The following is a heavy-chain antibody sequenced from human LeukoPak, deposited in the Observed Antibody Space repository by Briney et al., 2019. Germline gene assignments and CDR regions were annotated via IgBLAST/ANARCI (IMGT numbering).Heavy chain of an antibody. Sequence: GASVEVSCKASGYTFSNYAVHWVRQAPGQRLEWMGWINVGTGYTRYSRKFQGRLTISRDTSASTAYMDLSSLRSEDTAVYFCARHAPITYYFDYWGQGTLVTVSS. CDR2: INVGTGYT. V-gene: IGHV1-3*01. CDR3: ARHAPITYYFDY. J-gene: IGHJ4*02. CDR1: GYTFSNYA. D-gene: IGHD3-10*01.